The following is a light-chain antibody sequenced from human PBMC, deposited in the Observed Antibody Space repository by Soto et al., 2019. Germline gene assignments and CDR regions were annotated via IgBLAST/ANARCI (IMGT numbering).Light chain of an antibody. CDR1: SSDVGGYNY. J-gene: IGLJ1*01. CDR3: SSYTPSGFV. CDR2: DVS. V-gene: IGLV2-14*01. Sequence: QSVLTQPASVSGSPGQSITISCTGTSSDVGGYNYVSWFQQHPGKAPKLMIYDVSARPSGVSNRFSGSKSGNTASLTISGLQAEDEADYYCSSYTPSGFVFGPGTKLTVL.